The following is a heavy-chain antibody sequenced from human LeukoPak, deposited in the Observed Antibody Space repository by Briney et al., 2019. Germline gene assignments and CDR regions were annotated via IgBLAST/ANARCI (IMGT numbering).Heavy chain of an antibody. J-gene: IGHJ6*02. CDR1: GGSMSNYY. Sequence: SETLSLTCTVSGGSMSNYYWSWTRQPPGKGREWIGFIYYSGSTDRNPSLRSRATISLDTSKNQFSLRLSSVTAADTAVYYCARDGARITGTYGMDVWGHGTTVTVSS. CDR2: IYYSGST. CDR3: ARDGARITGTYGMDV. V-gene: IGHV4-59*01. D-gene: IGHD4-17*01.